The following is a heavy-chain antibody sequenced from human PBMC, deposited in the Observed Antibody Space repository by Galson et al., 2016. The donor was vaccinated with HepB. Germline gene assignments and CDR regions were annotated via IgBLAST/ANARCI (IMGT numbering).Heavy chain of an antibody. V-gene: IGHV3-53*01. Sequence: SLRLSCAASGFSVSNNYMTWVRQAPGKGLEWVSLIYSGGGTSFADSVKGRFTISRDNSKNTLYLQMNSLRAEDTAVYYCARGGASDASGYWGQGTLATVSS. CDR1: GFSVSNNY. J-gene: IGHJ4*02. CDR3: ARGGASDASGY. D-gene: IGHD2-21*02. CDR2: IYSGGGT.